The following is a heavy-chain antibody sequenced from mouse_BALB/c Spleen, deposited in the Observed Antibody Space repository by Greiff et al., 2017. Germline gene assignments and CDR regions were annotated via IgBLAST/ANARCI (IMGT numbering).Heavy chain of an antibody. CDR3: ARDLTAFDY. Sequence: DVMLVESGGGLVQPGGSLKLSCAASGFTFSSYGMSWVRQTPDKRLELVATINSNGGSTYYPDSVKGRFTISRDNAKNTLYLQMSSLKSEDTAMYYCARDLTAFDYWGQGTTLTVSS. J-gene: IGHJ2*01. CDR1: GFTFSSYG. V-gene: IGHV5-6-3*01. D-gene: IGHD2-13*01. CDR2: INSNGGST.